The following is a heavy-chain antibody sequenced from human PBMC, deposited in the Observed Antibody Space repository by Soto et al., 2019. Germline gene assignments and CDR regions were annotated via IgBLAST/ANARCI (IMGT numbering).Heavy chain of an antibody. D-gene: IGHD1-7*01. V-gene: IGHV6-1*01. CDR3: AGITSLQWYYMDV. Sequence: SQTLSLTCAISGDSVSSNSAAWNWIRQSPSRGLEWLGRTYYRSRWYNDYAVSVKSRITVNPDTSKNQFSLHLNSVTPEDTAVYYCAGITSLQWYYMDVWDKGTKVTVSS. CDR1: GDSVSSNSAA. J-gene: IGHJ6*03. CDR2: TYYRSRWYN.